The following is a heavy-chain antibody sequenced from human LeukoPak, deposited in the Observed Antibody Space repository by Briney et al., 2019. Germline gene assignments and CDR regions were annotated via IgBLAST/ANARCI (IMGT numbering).Heavy chain of an antibody. CDR2: INGDGSST. V-gene: IGHV3-74*03. CDR3: ARGGLNALEAFDI. CDR1: GCSFSSYW. Sequence: PGGALRLSCAASGCSFSSYWMHWVRHPPGKELVWVSRINGDGSSTMYADSVKGRFSISRDNAKNTLYLQMNSLRAEDTAVYYCARGGLNALEAFDIWGQGTLVTVCS. D-gene: IGHD1-1*01. J-gene: IGHJ3*02.